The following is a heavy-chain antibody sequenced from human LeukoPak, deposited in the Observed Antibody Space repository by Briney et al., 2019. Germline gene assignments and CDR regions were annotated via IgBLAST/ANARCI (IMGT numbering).Heavy chain of an antibody. V-gene: IGHV3-21*01. D-gene: IGHD1-26*01. CDR1: GFTFSSYS. CDR3: ARDDYGSRIDY. CDR2: ISSSSYI. J-gene: IGHJ4*02. Sequence: GGSLRLSCAASGFTFSSYSMNWVRQAPGKGLEWVSSISSSSYIYYADSVKGRFTISRDNAKNSLYLQMNSLRAEDTAVYYCARDDYGSRIDYWGQGTLVTVSS.